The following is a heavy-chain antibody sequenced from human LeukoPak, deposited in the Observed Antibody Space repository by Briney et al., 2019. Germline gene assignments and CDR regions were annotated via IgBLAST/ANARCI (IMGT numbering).Heavy chain of an antibody. CDR1: GYTFSNYY. CDR2: IKPNGGTT. D-gene: IGHD3-10*01. Sequence: ASVKVSSKASGYTFSNYYMYWVRHAPGQGLEWMGIIKPNGGTTSYAQKFQGRITATRDTSTSTVYKELSSLKSEDTAVYYCARVGGSTVSTPYYFDYQGQGIPVTVSS. V-gene: IGHV1-46*03. J-gene: IGHJ4*02. CDR3: ARVGGSTVSTPYYFDY.